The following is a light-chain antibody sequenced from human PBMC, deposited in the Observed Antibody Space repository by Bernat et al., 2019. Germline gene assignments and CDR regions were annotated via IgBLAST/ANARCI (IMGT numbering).Light chain of an antibody. CDR2: DVS. J-gene: IGLJ1*01. V-gene: IGLV2-14*03. Sequence: QSALTQPASVSGSPGQSITISCTGTTSDVGRYNYVSWYQQHPGKVPKLIIYDVSDRPSGVSNRFSGSKSGNTASLTISGLQAEDEADYYCSSYTSTSTTYVFGTGTKVTVL. CDR1: TSDVGRYNY. CDR3: SSYTSTSTTYV.